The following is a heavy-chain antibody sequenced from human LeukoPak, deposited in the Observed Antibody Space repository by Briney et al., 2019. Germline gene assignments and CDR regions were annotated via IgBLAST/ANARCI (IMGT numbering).Heavy chain of an antibody. V-gene: IGHV4-59*05. D-gene: IGHD3/OR15-3a*01. CDR3: AKQTGSGLFILP. Sequence: SETLSLTCTVSGGSISSYYWSWIRQPPGKGLEWIGRIYYTGNTYYNASLKSRVTISIDTSKNRFSLKLTSVTAADTAVYYCAKQTGSGLFILPGGQGTLVTVSS. CDR2: IYYTGNT. CDR1: GGSISSYY. J-gene: IGHJ4*02.